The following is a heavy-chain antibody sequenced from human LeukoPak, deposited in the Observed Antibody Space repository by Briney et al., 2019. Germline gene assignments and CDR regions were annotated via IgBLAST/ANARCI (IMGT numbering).Heavy chain of an antibody. CDR2: ISGSGLTT. CDR1: GFTFSRFA. CDR3: AKGDTSMVRRYYFDY. Sequence: GGSLRLSCAASGFTFSRFAMSWVRQAPGRGLEWVSVISGSGLTTFYADSVKGRFTIARDDSNNTLFLQMNSLRAEDTAVYYCAKGDTSMVRRYYFDYWGQGTLVTVSS. D-gene: IGHD5-18*01. J-gene: IGHJ4*02. V-gene: IGHV3-23*01.